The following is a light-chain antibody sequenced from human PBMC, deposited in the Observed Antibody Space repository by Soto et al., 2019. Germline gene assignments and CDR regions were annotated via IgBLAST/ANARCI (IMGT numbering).Light chain of an antibody. Sequence: EIVMTQSPATLSVSPGERATLSCRASQSVSSNLAWYQQKPGQAPRLLIYGASTRATGIPARFSGSGSVTEFTLTISSLHYEDFAVYYCQQYNNWPPYTFGQGTKLEIK. CDR2: GAS. J-gene: IGKJ2*01. CDR1: QSVSSN. V-gene: IGKV3-15*01. CDR3: QQYNNWPPYT.